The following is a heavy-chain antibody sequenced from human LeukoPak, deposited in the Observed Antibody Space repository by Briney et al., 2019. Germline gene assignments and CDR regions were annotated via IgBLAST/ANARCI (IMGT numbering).Heavy chain of an antibody. CDR2: IYTSGST. V-gene: IGHV4-4*07. CDR3: ARDLLSSSWVYFQH. D-gene: IGHD6-13*01. Sequence: SETLSLTCSVSGGSISTYYWSWIRQPAGRGLEWIGRIYTSGSTNYNPSLKSRVTMSVDTSKNQFSLKLSSVTAADTAVYYCARDLLSSSWVYFQHWGQGTLVTVSS. J-gene: IGHJ1*01. CDR1: GGSISTYY.